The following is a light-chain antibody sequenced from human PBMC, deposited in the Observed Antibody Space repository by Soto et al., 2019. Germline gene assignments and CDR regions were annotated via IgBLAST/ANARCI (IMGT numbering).Light chain of an antibody. CDR3: QSYDSSRSGAVI. Sequence: QSALTQSPSVSGAPGQTVSISCTGTSSNIGAGFDVHWYQQLPATAPKLLIYGNNNRPSGVPNRFSGSRSSTSASLAMTGFQAEDEADYYCQSYDSSRSGAVIFGTGTKLTVL. CDR2: GNN. V-gene: IGLV1-40*01. CDR1: SSNIGAGFD. J-gene: IGLJ1*01.